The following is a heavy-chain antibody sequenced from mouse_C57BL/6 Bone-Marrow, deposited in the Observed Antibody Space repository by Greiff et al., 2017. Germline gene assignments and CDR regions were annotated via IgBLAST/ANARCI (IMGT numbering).Heavy chain of an antibody. CDR3: ASAGSPYAMDY. J-gene: IGHJ4*01. D-gene: IGHD4-1*01. CDR2: ISDGGSYT. Sequence: EVQGVESGGGLVKPGGSLKLSCAASGFTFSSYAMSWVRQTPEKRLEWVATISDGGSYTYYPDNVKGRFTISRDNAKNNLYLQMSHLKSEDTAMYYCASAGSPYAMDYWGQGTSVTVSS. V-gene: IGHV5-4*01. CDR1: GFTFSSYA.